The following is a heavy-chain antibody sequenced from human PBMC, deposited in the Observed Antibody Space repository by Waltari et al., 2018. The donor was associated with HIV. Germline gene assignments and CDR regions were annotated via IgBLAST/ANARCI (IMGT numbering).Heavy chain of an antibody. J-gene: IGHJ6*02. CDR1: GFTFSRHG. Sequence: QVQLVESGGGVVQPGRSLRLSCAVSGFTFSRHGMHWVRQAPGKGLEWVAVIWYDGSKKYYADSVKGRFTISRDNSKNTLYLQMNSLRDEDTAVYYCARGVHDFYYGMDVWGQGTSVTVSS. V-gene: IGHV3-33*01. CDR3: ARGVHDFYYGMDV. CDR2: IWYDGSKK.